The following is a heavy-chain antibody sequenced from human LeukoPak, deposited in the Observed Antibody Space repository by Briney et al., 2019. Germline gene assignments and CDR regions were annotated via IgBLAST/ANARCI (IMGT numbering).Heavy chain of an antibody. Sequence: SETLSLTCTVSGGSINRYYWSWIRQPPGKGLEWIGDIYYSGSTNYNPSLTSRVTISVDTSKNQFSLRLTSVTAADTALYYCARVTGYMVEDYFDYWGQGTLVTVSS. CDR2: IYYSGST. V-gene: IGHV4-59*01. CDR1: GGSINRYY. CDR3: ARVTGYMVEDYFDY. D-gene: IGHD6-13*01. J-gene: IGHJ4*02.